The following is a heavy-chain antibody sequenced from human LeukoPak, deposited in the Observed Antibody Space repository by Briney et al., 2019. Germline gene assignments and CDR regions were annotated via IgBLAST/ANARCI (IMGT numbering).Heavy chain of an antibody. CDR2: ISGSGGST. D-gene: IGHD6-19*01. J-gene: IGHJ4*02. Sequence: GGSLRLSCAASGFTFSSYAMSWVRQAPGKGLEWVSAISGSGGSTYYADSVKGRFTISRDNSKNTLYLQMNSLRAEDTAVYYCAKQSRSSGWYPIDYWGQGALVTVSS. CDR1: GFTFSSYA. CDR3: AKQSRSSGWYPIDY. V-gene: IGHV3-23*01.